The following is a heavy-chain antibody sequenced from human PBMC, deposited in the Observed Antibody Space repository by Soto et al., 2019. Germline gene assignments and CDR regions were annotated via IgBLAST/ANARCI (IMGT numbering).Heavy chain of an antibody. J-gene: IGHJ3*02. Sequence: SETMALTCTVSGGSISRYDGTGIRQPPGRGLEWIGYIYYSGSTNYNPSLKSRVTISVDTSKNQFSLKLSSVTAADTAVYYCARGVLRFSGDAFDIWGQGTMVTVSS. CDR1: GGSISRYD. CDR3: ARGVLRFSGDAFDI. CDR2: IYYSGST. V-gene: IGHV4-59*01. D-gene: IGHD3-3*01.